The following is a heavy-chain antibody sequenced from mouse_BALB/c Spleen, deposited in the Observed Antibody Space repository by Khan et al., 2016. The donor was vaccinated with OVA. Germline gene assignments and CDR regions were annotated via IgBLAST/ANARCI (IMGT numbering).Heavy chain of an antibody. V-gene: IGHV1-54*01. CDR1: GYAFTNYL. CDR2: INPGSGGT. CDR3: TGGEFWWFAY. Sequence: QVQLKQSGAELVRPGTSVKVSCKASGYAFTNYLIEWVKQRPGQGLEWIGVINPGSGGTNYNEKFKGKATLTADKSSSTAYMQLSSLTSDVSEVSFCTGGEFWWFAYWGQGTLVTVS. J-gene: IGHJ3*01.